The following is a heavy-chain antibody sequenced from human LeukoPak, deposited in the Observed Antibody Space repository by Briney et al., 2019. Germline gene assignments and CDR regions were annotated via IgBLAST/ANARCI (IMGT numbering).Heavy chain of an antibody. CDR2: IIPIFGTA. CDR1: GGTFSSYA. V-gene: IGHV1-69*13. D-gene: IGHD3-22*01. CDR3: ARKDDSSGYYYRPHAFDI. J-gene: IGHJ3*02. Sequence: GASVKVSCKASGGTFSSYAISWVRQAPGQGLEWMGGIIPIFGTANYAQKFQGRVTITADESTSTAYMELSSLRSEDMAVYYCARKDDSSGYYYRPHAFDIWGQGTMVTVSS.